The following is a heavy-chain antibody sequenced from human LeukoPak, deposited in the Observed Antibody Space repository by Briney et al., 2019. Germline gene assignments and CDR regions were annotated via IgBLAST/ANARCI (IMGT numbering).Heavy chain of an antibody. CDR2: IYSGGST. CDR1: GFTVSSNY. CDR3: AKDQEGEYYDSSGYYYLYYFDY. D-gene: IGHD3-22*01. Sequence: GGSLRLSCAASGFTVSSNYMSWVRQAPGKGLEWVSVIYSGGSTYYADSVKGRFTISRDNSKNTLYLQMNSLRAEDTAVYYRAKDQEGEYYDSSGYYYLYYFDYWGQGTLVTVSS. J-gene: IGHJ4*02. V-gene: IGHV3-53*01.